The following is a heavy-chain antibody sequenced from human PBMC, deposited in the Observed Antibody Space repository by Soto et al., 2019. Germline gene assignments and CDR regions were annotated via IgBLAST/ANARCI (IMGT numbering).Heavy chain of an antibody. CDR1: GVTLRVYG. CDR2: ISYDGNDK. D-gene: IGHD4-17*01. J-gene: IGHJ4*02. V-gene: IGHV3-30-3*01. CDR3: ARDLGLTVPKGYLDY. Sequence: GGSLRLSCAASGVTLRVYGMHWVRQAPGKGLEWVAFISYDGNDKYYADSVKGRFTISRDNSKNTLYLQMISLRAEDAAVYYCARDLGLTVPKGYLDYWGQGTLVTVSS.